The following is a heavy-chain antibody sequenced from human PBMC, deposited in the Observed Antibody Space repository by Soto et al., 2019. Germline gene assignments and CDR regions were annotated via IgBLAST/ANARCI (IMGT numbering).Heavy chain of an antibody. J-gene: IGHJ4*02. Sequence: QVQLQESGPGLVKPSGTLSLTCTVSGGSITSSNWWTWVRQPPGKGLEWIGEIYFRGRTNYNPSPERGVTLSVDKPKHQFSLNLISVTAAGTAVYYCGRDPSGACRSSYSGIDEGGQGTLVTVSS. V-gene: IGHV4-4*02. CDR1: GGSITSSNW. D-gene: IGHD2-15*01. CDR2: IYFRGRT. CDR3: GRDPSGACRSSYSGIDE.